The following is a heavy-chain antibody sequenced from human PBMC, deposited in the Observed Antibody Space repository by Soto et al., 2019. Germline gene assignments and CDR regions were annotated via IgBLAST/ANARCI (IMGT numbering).Heavy chain of an antibody. D-gene: IGHD6-19*01. J-gene: IGHJ3*02. Sequence: EVQLLESGGGLVQPGGSLRLSCAASGFTFSSYAMSWVRQAPGKGLEWVSAISGSGGSTYYADSVKGRFTISRDNSKNTLHLQMNSLRAEDTAVYYCAKDFLPFPIAVATPGAFDIWGQGTMVTVSS. CDR1: GFTFSSYA. V-gene: IGHV3-23*01. CDR3: AKDFLPFPIAVATPGAFDI. CDR2: ISGSGGST.